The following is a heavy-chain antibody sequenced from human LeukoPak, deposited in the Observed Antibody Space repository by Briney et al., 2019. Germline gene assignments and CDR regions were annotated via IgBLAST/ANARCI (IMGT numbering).Heavy chain of an antibody. J-gene: IGHJ3*01. CDR3: VRDGYSGYAYAFDV. CDR1: GLRCRADW. V-gene: IGHV3-7*05. CDR2: IAGDGRQQ. Sequence: RGGPLRLSCAASGLRCRADWMSWVRQAPGKGMEWVANIAGDGRQQYYADSVKGRFTISRDNAKNSMFLQMNSLRGEDTAVYYCVRDGYSGYAYAFDVWGPGTMVTVS. D-gene: IGHD5-12*01.